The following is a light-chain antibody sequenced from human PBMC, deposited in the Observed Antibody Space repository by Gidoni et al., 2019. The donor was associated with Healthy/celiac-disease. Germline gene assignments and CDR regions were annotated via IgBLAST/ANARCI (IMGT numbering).Light chain of an antibody. CDR3: QQYDNLPIT. J-gene: IGKJ5*01. V-gene: IGKV1-33*01. CDR2: DSS. Sequence: DIQMTQSPSSLSASVGDRVTITCQASEDIANYLNWYQQKPGKAPNLLIYDSSNLETGVPSRFSGSGSGKDLTFTISSLQPEDFATYYCQQYDNLPITFGQGTRLDMK. CDR1: EDIANY.